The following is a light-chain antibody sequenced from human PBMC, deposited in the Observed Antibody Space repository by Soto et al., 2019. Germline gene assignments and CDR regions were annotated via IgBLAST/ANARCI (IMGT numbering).Light chain of an antibody. CDR1: QGVTSR. Sequence: IQLTQSPSTLSASVGDRVSITCRASQGVTSRLAWHQQKPGKAPKLLIYDIFTLQSGVPSRFSGSGSGTDFTLTISSQHAEDFATYYYHHLSSYPITFGEGTRLEIK. CDR3: HHLSSYPIT. J-gene: IGKJ5*01. V-gene: IGKV1-9*01. CDR2: DIF.